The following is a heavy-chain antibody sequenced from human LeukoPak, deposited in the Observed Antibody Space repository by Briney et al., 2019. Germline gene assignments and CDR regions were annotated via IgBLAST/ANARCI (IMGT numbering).Heavy chain of an antibody. CDR2: IYASGST. J-gene: IGHJ6*03. CDR1: GGSISSGSYY. CDR3: ARLGSGSYYYYYYMDV. D-gene: IGHD3-10*01. Sequence: SETLSLTCTVSGGSISSGSYYWSWIRQPAGKGLEWIGRIYASGSTDYNPSLKSRVTISVDTSKNQFSLKLSSVTAADTAVYYCARLGSGSYYYYYYMDVWGKGTTVTISS. V-gene: IGHV4-61*02.